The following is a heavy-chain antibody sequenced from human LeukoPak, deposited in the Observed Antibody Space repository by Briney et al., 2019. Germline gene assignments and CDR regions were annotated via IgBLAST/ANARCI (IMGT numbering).Heavy chain of an antibody. Sequence: PGGSLRLSCAASGFTFSSYAMSCVRQAPGKGLEWVSTFSGTSSTSYADAVKGRVTISRDNSKNTLYLQMNSLRAEDTAVYYCAKLKQWQPQRYFFEYWGQGALVTVAS. CDR2: FSGTSST. V-gene: IGHV3-23*01. D-gene: IGHD6-19*01. J-gene: IGHJ4*02. CDR3: AKLKQWQPQRYFFEY. CDR1: GFTFSSYA.